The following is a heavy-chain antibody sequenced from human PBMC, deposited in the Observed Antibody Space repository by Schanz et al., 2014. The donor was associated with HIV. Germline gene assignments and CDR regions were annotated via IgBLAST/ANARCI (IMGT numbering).Heavy chain of an antibody. D-gene: IGHD2-2*01. Sequence: EVQMLESGGGLAQPGGSLRLSCEASGFTFNTYAMAWVRQAPGKGLEWVSTISSSGGSTYSADSVKGRFTISRDNSKNTVYLQINSLSLDDTAIYYCARGLPGLDYWGQGVLVTVSS. CDR3: ARGLPGLDY. J-gene: IGHJ4*02. V-gene: IGHV3-23*01. CDR1: GFTFNTYA. CDR2: ISSSGGST.